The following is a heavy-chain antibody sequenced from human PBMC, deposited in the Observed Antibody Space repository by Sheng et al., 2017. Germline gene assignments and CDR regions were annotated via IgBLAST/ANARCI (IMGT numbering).Heavy chain of an antibody. CDR1: GGSISSGSYY. CDR3: ASFNLHYYYMDV. Sequence: QVQLQESGPGLVKPSQTLSLTCTVSGGSISSGSYYWSWIRQPAGKGLEWIGRIYTSGSTNYNPSLKSRVTISVDTSKNQFSLKLSSVTAADTAVYYCASFNLHYYYMDVWGQGTTGHRLL. CDR2: IYTSGST. V-gene: IGHV4-61*02. J-gene: IGHJ6*03.